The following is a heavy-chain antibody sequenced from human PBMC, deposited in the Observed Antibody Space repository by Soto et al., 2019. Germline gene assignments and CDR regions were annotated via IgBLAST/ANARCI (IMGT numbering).Heavy chain of an antibody. J-gene: IGHJ6*02. CDR2: IKSKSDGETT. D-gene: IGHD1-26*01. CDR3: VTNKRNSWSLDL. CDR1: GFTFSRAW. Sequence: EVQLVESGGGLVKPGGSLRLSCAASGFTFSRAWMNWVRQAPGKGLEWVGRIKSKSDGETTDYAAPVKGRFTISRDDSKDTLYLQVTRLKTEDTGLYFCVTNKRNSWSLDLWGQGTTVTVSS. V-gene: IGHV3-15*07.